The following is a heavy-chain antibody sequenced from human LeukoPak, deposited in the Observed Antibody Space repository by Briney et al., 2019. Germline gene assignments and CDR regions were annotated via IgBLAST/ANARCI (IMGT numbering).Heavy chain of an antibody. V-gene: IGHV3-23*01. D-gene: IGHD3-3*01. CDR1: GFTFSSYA. CDR3: ARTYNFWSGYYSDAFDI. CDR2: ISGSGGST. J-gene: IGHJ3*02. Sequence: GGSLRLSCAASGFTFSSYAMSWVRQAPGKGLEWVSAISGSGGSTYYADSVKGRFTISRDNSKNALYLQMNSLRAEDTAVYYCARTYNFWSGYYSDAFDIWGQGTMVTVSS.